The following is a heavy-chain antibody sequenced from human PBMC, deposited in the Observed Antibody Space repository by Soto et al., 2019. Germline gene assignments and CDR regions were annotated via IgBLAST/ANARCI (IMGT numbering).Heavy chain of an antibody. CDR1: GFTFSSYA. CDR3: AEAPPLGRNNWNAGDFDF. J-gene: IGHJ4*02. V-gene: IGHV3-23*01. CDR2: ISGSGGST. Sequence: GGSLRLSCAASGFTFSSYAMSWVRQAPGKGLEWVSAISGSGGSTYYADSVKGRFTISRDNSKNTLYLQMNSLRAEDTAVYYCAEAPPLGRNNWNAGDFDFWGQGTLVTVSS. D-gene: IGHD1-1*01.